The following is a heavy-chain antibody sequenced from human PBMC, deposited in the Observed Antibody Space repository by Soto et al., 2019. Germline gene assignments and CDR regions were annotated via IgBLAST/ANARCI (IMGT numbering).Heavy chain of an antibody. J-gene: IGHJ5*02. V-gene: IGHV1-58*01. CDR1: GFTFTSSA. D-gene: IGHD3-9*01. Sequence: QMQLVQSGPEVKKPGTSVKVSCKASGFTFTSSAVQWVRQARGQRLEWIGWIVVGSGNTNYAQKFQERVTITRDMSTSTAYMELSSLRSEDTAVYYCAADPHYDILTTNWFDPWGQGTLVTVSS. CDR2: IVVGSGNT. CDR3: AADPHYDILTTNWFDP.